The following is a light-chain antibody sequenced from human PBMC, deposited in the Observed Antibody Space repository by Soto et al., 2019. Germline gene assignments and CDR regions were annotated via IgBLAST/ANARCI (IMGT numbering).Light chain of an antibody. V-gene: IGKV3-20*01. CDR2: GAS. CDR1: QSVINNY. CDR3: QQYGSSVYT. J-gene: IGKJ2*01. Sequence: ETVLTQSPGTLSLSPGERATLSCRASQSVINNYLAWYQQTPGQAPRLLIYGASTRATGTPDRFSGSGSGKDFTLTITRLEPRDSAVYYCQQYGSSVYTFGQGTKLEIK.